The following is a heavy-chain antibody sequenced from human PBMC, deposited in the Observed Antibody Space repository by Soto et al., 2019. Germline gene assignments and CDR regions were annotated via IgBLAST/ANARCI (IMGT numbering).Heavy chain of an antibody. V-gene: IGHV4-31*03. CDR2: IYYSGVT. J-gene: IGHJ5*02. D-gene: IGHD3-10*01. CDR1: GDPITSGGFY. Sequence: PSETLSLTCTLSGDPITSGGFYWTWIRQHPAKGLKWIGYIYYSGVTYYNPSLKSRATISVDTSKNQFSLNLSSVSAADTAMYYCARDLRGRRSGRFDPWGQGTLVTVSS. CDR3: ARDLRGRRSGRFDP.